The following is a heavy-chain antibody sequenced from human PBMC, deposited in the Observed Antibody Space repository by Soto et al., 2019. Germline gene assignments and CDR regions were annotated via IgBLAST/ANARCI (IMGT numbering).Heavy chain of an antibody. CDR3: AKGRTSSGYFDY. Sequence: GGSLRLSCAASGFSFSGYAMSWVRQAPGKGLEWVSAFSGSGGRTYYADSVKGRFTISRDNSKNTLYLQMNSLRAEDTAVYYCAKGRTSSGYFDYWGQGTLVTVSS. J-gene: IGHJ4*02. CDR1: GFSFSGYA. CDR2: FSGSGGRT. V-gene: IGHV3-23*01. D-gene: IGHD3-22*01.